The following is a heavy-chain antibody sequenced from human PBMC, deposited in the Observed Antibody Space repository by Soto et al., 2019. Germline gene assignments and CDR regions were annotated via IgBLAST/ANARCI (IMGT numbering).Heavy chain of an antibody. CDR2: IIPIFGTA. J-gene: IGHJ4*02. CDR3: ASRPATAAAGRGGDY. D-gene: IGHD6-13*01. V-gene: IGHV1-69*01. Sequence: QVQLVQSGAEVKKPGSSVKVSCKAPGGTFSSYAISWVRQAPGQGPEWMGGIIPIFGTANYAQKFQGRVTITADESTSTAYMELISLRSEDTCVYYCASRPATAAAGRGGDYWGQGPLVTASS. CDR1: GGTFSSYA.